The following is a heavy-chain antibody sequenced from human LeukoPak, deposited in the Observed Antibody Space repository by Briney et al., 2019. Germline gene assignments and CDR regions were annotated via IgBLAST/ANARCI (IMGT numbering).Heavy chain of an antibody. D-gene: IGHD2-2*01. V-gene: IGHV1-8*01. CDR1: GYTFTNSD. Sequence: ASVKVSCKASGYTFTNSDINWVRQATGQGLEWMGWMNPNSGSTGYAQKFQGRVTLTTNTSITAAYMELSSLRSEDTAVYYCARAGRDRGPYQYFDYGGQGPRVTVSS. CDR3: ARAGRDRGPYQYFDY. J-gene: IGHJ4*02. CDR2: MNPNSGST.